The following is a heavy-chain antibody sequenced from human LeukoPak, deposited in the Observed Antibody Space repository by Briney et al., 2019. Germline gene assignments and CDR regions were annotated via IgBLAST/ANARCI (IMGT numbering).Heavy chain of an antibody. CDR3: SRGPYGSGSYY. V-gene: IGHV4-30-4*08. J-gene: IGHJ4*02. CDR1: GGSVTGYY. Sequence: SETLSLTCTVSGGSVTGYYWSWIRQPPGKGLEWIGYIYYSGTTYYNPSLKSRVTISVDTSKNQFSLKLTSVTAADTAVYYCSRGPYGSGSYYWGQGTLVTVSS. CDR2: IYYSGTT. D-gene: IGHD3-10*01.